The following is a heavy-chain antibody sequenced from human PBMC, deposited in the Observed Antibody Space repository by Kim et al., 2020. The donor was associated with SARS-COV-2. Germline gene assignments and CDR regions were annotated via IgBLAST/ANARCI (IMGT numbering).Heavy chain of an antibody. V-gene: IGHV1-58*01. CDR3: AAYYYGSGRDFDY. D-gene: IGHD3-10*01. Sequence: YALKFQERVTIPRDMSTSTAYMELSSLRSEDTAVYYCAAYYYGSGRDFDYWGQGTLVTVSS. J-gene: IGHJ4*02.